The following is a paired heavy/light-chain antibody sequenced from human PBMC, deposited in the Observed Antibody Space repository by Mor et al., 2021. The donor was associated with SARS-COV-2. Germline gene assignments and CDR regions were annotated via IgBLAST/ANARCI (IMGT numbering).Heavy chain of an antibody. V-gene: IGHV3-21*01. Sequence: EVQLVESGGGLVKPGGSLRLSCAASGFTFSSYSMNWVRQAPGKGLEWVSSISSSSSYIYYADSVKGRFTISRDNAKNSLYLQMNSLRAEDTAVYYCARDLVSDFWSGYYYYYGMDVWGQGTTVTVSS. CDR3: ARDLVSDFWSGYYYYYGMDV. CDR1: GFTFSSYS. CDR2: ISSSSSYI. D-gene: IGHD3-3*01. J-gene: IGHJ6*02.
Light chain of an antibody. V-gene: IGKV1-9*01. CDR1: QGISSY. Sequence: DIQLTQSPSFLSASVGDRVTITCRASQGISSYLAWYQQKPGKAPKLLIYAASTLQSGVPSRFSGSGSGTEFTLTISSLQPEDFATYYCQQLNSYSSFGQGTRLEIK. CDR2: AAS. J-gene: IGKJ5*01. CDR3: QQLNSYSS.